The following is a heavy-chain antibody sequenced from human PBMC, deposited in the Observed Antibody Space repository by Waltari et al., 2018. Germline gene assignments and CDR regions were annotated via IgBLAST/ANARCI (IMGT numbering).Heavy chain of an antibody. CDR3: ATYIGASVGTAAFDV. D-gene: IGHD5-12*01. CDR2: VSYSGTT. V-gene: IGHV4-39*01. Sequence: QLQLQESGPRLVRPSETLSLICRVSGVSITSNRHYCAWIRQSPGQVLEWIGTVSYSGTTYISPSLKSRVSVSRYTSKNQVSLILGSVTAADMAVYYCATYIGASVGTAAFDVWGQGTMVTVSS. J-gene: IGHJ3*01. CDR1: GVSITSNRHY.